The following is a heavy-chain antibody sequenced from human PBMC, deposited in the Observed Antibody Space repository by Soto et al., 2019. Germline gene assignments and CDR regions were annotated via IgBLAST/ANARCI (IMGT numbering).Heavy chain of an antibody. V-gene: IGHV3-15*01. J-gene: IGHJ4*02. Sequence: EVQLVESGGGLVKPGGSLRLSCAASGFTFNNAWMSWVRQAPGGGLEWVGRIKRNIDGGTTDYAAPVKGRFAISRDDSNSILYLQMNSLKSEDTAVYYCTTVDAVVLNWGQGILVTGSS. D-gene: IGHD6-19*01. CDR3: TTVDAVVLN. CDR2: IKRNIDGGTT. CDR1: GFTFNNAW.